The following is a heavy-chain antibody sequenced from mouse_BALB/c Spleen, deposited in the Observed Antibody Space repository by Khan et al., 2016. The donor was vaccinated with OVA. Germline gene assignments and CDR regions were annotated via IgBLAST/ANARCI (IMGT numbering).Heavy chain of an antibody. CDR3: ARRGYDEAYFDY. Sequence: EVELVESGGGLVKPGGSLKLSCAASGFTFSYYAVSWVRQTPEKRLEWVATISSAGRYTYYQDSVKGRFIISRDNAKNSLYLQMYSLRSEDTAMYYCARRGYDEAYFDYWGQGTTLTVSS. J-gene: IGHJ2*01. CDR1: GFTFSYYA. V-gene: IGHV5-9-3*01. CDR2: ISSAGRYT. D-gene: IGHD2-14*01.